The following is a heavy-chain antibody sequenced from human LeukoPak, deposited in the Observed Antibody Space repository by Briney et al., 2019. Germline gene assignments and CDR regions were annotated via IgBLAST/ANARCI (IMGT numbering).Heavy chain of an antibody. Sequence: GGSLRHSCVASGLALSEYGMHWVRQAPGKGPEWVSFLRYNGITAYYADSVKGRFTTSRDDSKNTLYLQMTSLRVEDAATYYCAQLYLNTGIAYWGQGTRVTVSS. J-gene: IGHJ4*02. V-gene: IGHV3-30*02. CDR2: LRYNGITA. CDR3: AQLYLNTGIAY. CDR1: GLALSEYG. D-gene: IGHD5-18*01.